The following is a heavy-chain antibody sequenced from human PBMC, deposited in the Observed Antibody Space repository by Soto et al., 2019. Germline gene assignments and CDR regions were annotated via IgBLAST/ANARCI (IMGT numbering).Heavy chain of an antibody. Sequence: SETLSLTCTVSGGSISSGGYYWSWIRQHPGKGLEWIGYIYYSGSTYYNPSLKSRVTISVDTSKNQFSLKLSSVTAADTAVYYCARGAWGVSYYYYYYMDVWGKGTTVTVSS. J-gene: IGHJ6*03. D-gene: IGHD2-8*01. CDR1: GGSISSGGYY. CDR3: ARGAWGVSYYYYYYMDV. CDR2: IYYSGST. V-gene: IGHV4-31*03.